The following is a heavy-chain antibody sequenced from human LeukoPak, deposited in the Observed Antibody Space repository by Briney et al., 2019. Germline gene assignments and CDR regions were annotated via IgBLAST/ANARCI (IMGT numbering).Heavy chain of an antibody. J-gene: IGHJ5*02. CDR3: AKGESSSWLNWFDP. V-gene: IGHV3-30*18. CDR2: ISYDGRTK. CDR1: GYSFSYYG. D-gene: IGHD6-13*01. Sequence: GGSLRLSCAAAGYSFSYYGMHWVRQAPGKGLQWVAVISYDGRTKYYADSVKGRFTISRDNSKNTLYLQMNGLRAEDTALYYCAKGESSSWLNWFDPWGQGTLVTVSS.